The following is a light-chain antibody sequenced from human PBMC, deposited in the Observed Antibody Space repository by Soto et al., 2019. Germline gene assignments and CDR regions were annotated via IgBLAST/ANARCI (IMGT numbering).Light chain of an antibody. Sequence: QSALTHPASVSGSPGQSITISCAGTHRDIGAYKYVYWFQQHPGRSPKLIIYEVNYRPSGVSDRVSGSKSGHTASLTISGLQADDEADHYCNSYTTGSTLVVGGGTELAVL. CDR2: EVN. CDR3: NSYTTGSTLV. J-gene: IGLJ3*02. CDR1: HRDIGAYKY. V-gene: IGLV2-14*01.